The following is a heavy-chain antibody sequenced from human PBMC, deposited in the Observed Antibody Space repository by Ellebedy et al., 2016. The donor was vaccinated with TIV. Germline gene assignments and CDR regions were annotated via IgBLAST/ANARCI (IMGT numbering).Heavy chain of an antibody. CDR2: IDWDDDK. CDR1: GFSLSTSGMC. Sequence: SGPTLVXPTQPLTLTCTFSGFSLSTSGMCVSWIRQPPGKALEWLALIDWDDDKYYSTSLKTRLTITKDTSKNQVVLTMTNMDPVDTATYYCAHRRLTMVRGANDAFDIWGQGTMVTVSS. D-gene: IGHD3-10*01. CDR3: AHRRLTMVRGANDAFDI. J-gene: IGHJ3*02. V-gene: IGHV2-70*12.